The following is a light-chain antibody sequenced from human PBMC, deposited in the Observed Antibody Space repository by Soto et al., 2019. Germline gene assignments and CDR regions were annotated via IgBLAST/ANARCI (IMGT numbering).Light chain of an antibody. Sequence: QSVLTQPPSVSGAPGQRVTISCTGSSSNIGTDYGVHWYQQLPGTAPKLLIYINNNRPSGVPDRFSGSKSGTSASLAITGLQAEDEADYYCQSYDSNLGGSIFGGGTQLTVL. CDR2: INN. V-gene: IGLV1-40*01. CDR1: SSNIGTDYG. CDR3: QSYDSNLGGSI. J-gene: IGLJ2*01.